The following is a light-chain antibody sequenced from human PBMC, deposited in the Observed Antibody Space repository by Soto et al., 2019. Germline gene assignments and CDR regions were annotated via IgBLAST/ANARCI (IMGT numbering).Light chain of an antibody. Sequence: QSALTQPASVSGSPGQSITISCTRTSNDFGTYYFVSWYQQHPDKAPKLIIYDGTERPSGVSNRFSGSKSGNTASLTISGLQAEDEVHYYCCSYATYNMILGGGTQLTVL. CDR2: DGT. CDR3: CSYATYNMI. V-gene: IGLV2-23*01. J-gene: IGLJ2*01. CDR1: SNDFGTYYF.